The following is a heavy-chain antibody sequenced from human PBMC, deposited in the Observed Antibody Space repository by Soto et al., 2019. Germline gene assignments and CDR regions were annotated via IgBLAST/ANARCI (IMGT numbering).Heavy chain of an antibody. Sequence: GGSLRISCAASGFTFENHAMHWVRQVPGKGLEWVAGIGWNSAKIGYADSVKGRFSISRDNAKSSLYLEMNGLRIEDTALYFCAKDSASSWSEYFRYWGRGTLVTVSS. J-gene: IGHJ1*01. D-gene: IGHD6-13*01. CDR1: GFTFENHA. V-gene: IGHV3-9*01. CDR3: AKDSASSWSEYFRY. CDR2: IGWNSAKI.